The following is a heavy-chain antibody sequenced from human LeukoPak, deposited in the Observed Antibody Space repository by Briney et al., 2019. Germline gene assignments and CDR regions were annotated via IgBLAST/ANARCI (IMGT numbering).Heavy chain of an antibody. CDR2: IHYDGTNK. CDR1: GFTFSTYG. V-gene: IGHV3-30*02. J-gene: IGHJ4*02. CDR3: ARASLYDNSAYYLDY. Sequence: GGSLRLSCAASGFTFSTYGMHWVRQAPGKGLEWVTSIHYDGTNKYYAEAVKGRFTISRDNSKNTLYLQMNSLRAEDTALYYCARASLYDNSAYYLDYWGQGTLVTVSS. D-gene: IGHD3-22*01.